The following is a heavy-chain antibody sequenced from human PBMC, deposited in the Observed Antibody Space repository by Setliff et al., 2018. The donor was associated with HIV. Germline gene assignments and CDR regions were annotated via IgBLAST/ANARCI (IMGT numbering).Heavy chain of an antibody. CDR2: IRNKANGYTT. CDR1: GFTFSDHY. Sequence: PGGSLRLSCAASGFTFSDHYMDWVRQAPGKGLEWIARIRNKANGYTTEYAASVKGRFTISRDDSKNSLYLQMNNLKTEDTAVYYCVRGAMGASAFDYWGQGTLVTVSS. D-gene: IGHD1-26*01. V-gene: IGHV3-72*01. J-gene: IGHJ4*02. CDR3: VRGAMGASAFDY.